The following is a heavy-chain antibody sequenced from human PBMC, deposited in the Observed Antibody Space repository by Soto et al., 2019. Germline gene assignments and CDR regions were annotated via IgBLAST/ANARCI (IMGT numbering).Heavy chain of an antibody. CDR1: GGSISSSSW. V-gene: IGHV4-4*02. D-gene: IGHD2-8*01. CDR2: IYHSGST. J-gene: IGHJ6*02. Sequence: SETLSLTCAVSGGSISSSSWWSWVRQPPGKGLEWIGEIYHSGSTNYNPSLKSRVTISVDKSKNQFSLKLSSVTAADTAVYYCARRGYCTNGACYYGVDVWGQGTTVTVSS. CDR3: ARRGYCTNGACYYGVDV.